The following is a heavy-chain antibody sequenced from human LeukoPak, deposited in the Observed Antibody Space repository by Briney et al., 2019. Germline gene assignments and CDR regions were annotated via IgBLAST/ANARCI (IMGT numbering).Heavy chain of an antibody. Sequence: ASVKVSCKASGYTLTSYGISWVRQAPGQGLEWMGWISAYNGNTNYAQKLQGRVTMTTDTSTSTPYMDLRSLRSDDTAVYYCARIPQTTVTPWAYYYYYKDVWGKGTTVTVSS. CDR3: ARIPQTTVTPWAYYYYYKDV. J-gene: IGHJ6*03. D-gene: IGHD4-17*01. CDR1: GYTLTSYG. V-gene: IGHV1-18*01. CDR2: ISAYNGNT.